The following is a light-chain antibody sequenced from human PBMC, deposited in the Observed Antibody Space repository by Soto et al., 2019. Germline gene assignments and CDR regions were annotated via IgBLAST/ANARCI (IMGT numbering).Light chain of an antibody. J-gene: IGLJ1*01. CDR1: SSDFGSYNL. CDR2: EVT. Sequence: QSALTQPASVSGSPGQSITISCTGTSSDFGSYNLVSWYQQHPGRAPKLIIYEVTERPSGVSNRFSGSKSGNLASLTISGFQAEDEADYYCCSYAGSSTMDVFGAGTKVTVL. CDR3: CSYAGSSTMDV. V-gene: IGLV2-23*02.